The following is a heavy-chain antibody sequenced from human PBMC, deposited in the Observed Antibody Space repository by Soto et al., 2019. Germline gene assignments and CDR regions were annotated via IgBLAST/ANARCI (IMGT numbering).Heavy chain of an antibody. CDR3: ARSLFRGAPDSEPFDY. CDR1: GFPFSSYA. CDR2: ISGGGNDR. J-gene: IGHJ4*02. Sequence: GGSLRLSCAASGFPFSSYAMSWVRQTPERGLEWVAAISGGGNDRYYADFVQGRFTFSRDNSRNILYLQMNSLRADDTAMYFCARSLFRGAPDSEPFDYWGQGTLVTVSS. V-gene: IGHV3-23*01. D-gene: IGHD3-22*01.